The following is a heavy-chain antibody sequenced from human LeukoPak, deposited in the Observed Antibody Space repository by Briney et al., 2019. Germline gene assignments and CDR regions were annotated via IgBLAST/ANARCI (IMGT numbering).Heavy chain of an antibody. J-gene: IGHJ4*02. CDR1: GYTFSDYY. Sequence: GASVKVSCXASGYTFSDYYMHWVRQARGQGLEWMGRINANSGGTHYARKFQGRVTMTRDTSITTVYMELSRLRSDDTAVYYCARVSNYDSSGYCDFDYWGQGTLVTVSS. D-gene: IGHD3-22*01. CDR2: INANSGGT. CDR3: ARVSNYDSSGYCDFDY. V-gene: IGHV1-2*06.